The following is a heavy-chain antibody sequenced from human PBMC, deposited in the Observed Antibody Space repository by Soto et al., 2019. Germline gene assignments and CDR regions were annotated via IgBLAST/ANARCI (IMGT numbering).Heavy chain of an antibody. CDR1: GFTFSSYA. CDR3: ARDRLRYNWNDFPYYYHVMDV. Sequence: QVQLVESGGGVVQPGRSLRLSCAASGFTFSSYAMHWVRQAPGKGLEWVAVISYDGSNKYYADSVKGRFTISRDNSKNALYLQMNSVRTEDTAVYYCARDRLRYNWNDFPYYYHVMDVWGQGTTVTVSS. D-gene: IGHD1-1*01. J-gene: IGHJ6*02. V-gene: IGHV3-30-3*01. CDR2: ISYDGSNK.